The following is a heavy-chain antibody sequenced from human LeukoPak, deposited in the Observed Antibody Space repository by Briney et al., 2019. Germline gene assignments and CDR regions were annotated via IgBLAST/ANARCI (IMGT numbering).Heavy chain of an antibody. CDR1: GDSVSSKSVS. CDR2: TRYRSTWMT. CDR3: VRDFNWGFDY. V-gene: IGHV6-1*01. D-gene: IGHD7-27*01. J-gene: IGHJ4*02. Sequence: PSQTLSLTCAISGDSVSSKSVSWSWIRQSPSGGLEFLGRTRYRSTWMTFYSLSVQSRMTINADTSRNHVSLRLNSVTPEDTALYYCVRDFNWGFDYWGRGTLVTVSS.